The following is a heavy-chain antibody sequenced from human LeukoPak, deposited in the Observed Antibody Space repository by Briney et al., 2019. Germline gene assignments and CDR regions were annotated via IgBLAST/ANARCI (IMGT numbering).Heavy chain of an antibody. J-gene: IGHJ6*03. CDR3: ARGRGYPYYYYMDV. D-gene: IGHD5-12*01. CDR2: ISYDGSNK. Sequence: PGRSLRLSCVASGFTFSSYAMHWVRQAPGKGLEWVAVISYDGSNKYYADSVKGRFTISRDNSKNTLYLQMNSLRAEDTAVYYCARGRGYPYYYYMDVWGKGTTVTVSS. V-gene: IGHV3-30*04. CDR1: GFTFSSYA.